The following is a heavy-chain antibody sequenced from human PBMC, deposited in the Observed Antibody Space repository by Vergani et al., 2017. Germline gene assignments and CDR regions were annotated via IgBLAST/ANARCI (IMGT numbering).Heavy chain of an antibody. CDR3: ARCPSSSWPYYYYGMDV. J-gene: IGHJ6*02. D-gene: IGHD6-13*01. Sequence: QVQLVQSGAEVKKPGASVKVSCKASGYTFTSYGISWVRQAPGQGLEWMGWISAYNGNTNYAQKLQGRVTMTTDTSTSTAYMELSSLRSEDTAVYYCARCPSSSWPYYYYGMDVWGQGTTVTVSS. CDR1: GYTFTSYG. V-gene: IGHV1-18*01. CDR2: ISAYNGNT.